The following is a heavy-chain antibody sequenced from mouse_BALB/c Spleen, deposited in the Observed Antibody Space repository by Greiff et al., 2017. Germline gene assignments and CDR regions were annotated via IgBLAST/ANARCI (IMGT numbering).Heavy chain of an antibody. CDR3: ARDGYGPYYAMDY. V-gene: IGHV2-9*02. D-gene: IGHD2-10*02. J-gene: IGHJ4*01. CDR1: GFSLTSYG. Sequence: VQLVESGPGLVAPSQSLSITCTVSGFSLTSYGVHWVRQPPGKGLEWLGVIWAGGSTNYNSALMSRLSISKDNSKSQVFLKMNSLQTDDTAMYYCARDGYGPYYAMDYWGQGTSVTVSS. CDR2: IWAGGST.